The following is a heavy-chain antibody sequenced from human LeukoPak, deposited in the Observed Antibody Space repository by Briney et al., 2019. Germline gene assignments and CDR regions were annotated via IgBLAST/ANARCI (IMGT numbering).Heavy chain of an antibody. J-gene: IGHJ5*02. Sequence: GASVKVSCKASGYTFTSYAMHWVRQAPGQRLEWMGWINAGNGNTKYSQEFQGRVTITRDTSASTAYMELSSLRSEDTAVYYCAREWSRGYDILSFPFDPWGQGTLVTVSS. CDR1: GYTFTSYA. D-gene: IGHD3-9*01. V-gene: IGHV1-3*01. CDR3: AREWSRGYDILSFPFDP. CDR2: INAGNGNT.